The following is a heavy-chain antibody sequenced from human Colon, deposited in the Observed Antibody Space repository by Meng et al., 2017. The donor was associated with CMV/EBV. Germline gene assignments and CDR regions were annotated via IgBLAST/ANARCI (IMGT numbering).Heavy chain of an antibody. CDR2: SGRGGEAV. CDR1: GSTFSAFS. D-gene: IGHD2-2*03. J-gene: IGHJ5*01. V-gene: IGHV3-48*04. Sequence: GESLKISCAGSGSTFSAFSMNWVRQAPGKGLEWIAHSGRGGEAVYAVSVRGRFIISRDNDQNLLYLQMNDVGGEDTAVYYWARDAIGDCTSTACYWFDYWGQGSLVTVSS. CDR3: ARDAIGDCTSTACYWFDY.